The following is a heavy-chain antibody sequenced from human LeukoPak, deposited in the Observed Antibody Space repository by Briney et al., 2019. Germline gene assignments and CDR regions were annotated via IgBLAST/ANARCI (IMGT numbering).Heavy chain of an antibody. V-gene: IGHV4-34*01. Sequence: SETLSLTCAVYGGSFSGYYWSWIRQPPGKGLEWIGEINHSGSINYNPSLKSRVTISVDTSKNQFSLKLSSVTAADTAVYYCARRPRGDSSSWYGWRKGRFDYWGQGTLVTVSS. CDR3: ARRPRGDSSSWYGWRKGRFDY. J-gene: IGHJ4*02. CDR2: INHSGSI. D-gene: IGHD6-13*01. CDR1: GGSFSGYY.